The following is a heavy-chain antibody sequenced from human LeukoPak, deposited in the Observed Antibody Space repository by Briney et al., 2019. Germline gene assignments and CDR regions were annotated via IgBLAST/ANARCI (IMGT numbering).Heavy chain of an antibody. J-gene: IGHJ1*01. CDR3: ARRNSGSYYEYFQH. CDR2: ISYDGSNK. Sequence: PGGSLRLSCAASGFTFSSYAMHWVRQAPGKGLEWVAVISYDGSNKYYADSVKGRFTISRDNSKNTLYLQMNSLRAEDTAVYYCARRNSGSYYEYFQHWGQGTLVSVSS. V-gene: IGHV3-30*04. CDR1: GFTFSSYA. D-gene: IGHD1-26*01.